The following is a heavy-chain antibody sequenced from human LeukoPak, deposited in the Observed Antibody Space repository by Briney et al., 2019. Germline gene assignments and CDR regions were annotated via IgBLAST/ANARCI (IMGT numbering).Heavy chain of an antibody. V-gene: IGHV1-2*07. J-gene: IGHJ5*02. CDR2: INPNSGGT. CDR1: GYTFTGYY. D-gene: IGHD1-26*01. Sequence: SVKVSCKASGYTFTGYYMHWVRQAPGQGLEWMGWINPNSGGTNYAHKFQGRVTMTRDTSISTAYMELSRLRSDDTAVYYCARGGELLRSSWFDPWGQGTLVTVSS. CDR3: ARGGELLRSSWFDP.